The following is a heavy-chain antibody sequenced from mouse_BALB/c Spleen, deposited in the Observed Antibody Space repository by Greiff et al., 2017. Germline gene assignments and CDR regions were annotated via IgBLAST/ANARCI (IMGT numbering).Heavy chain of an antibody. CDR2: IWSGGST. J-gene: IGHJ3*01. V-gene: IGHV2-2*02. D-gene: IGHD2-4*01. Sequence: VMLVESGPGLVQPSQSLSITCTVSGFSLTSYGVHWVRQSPGKGLEWLGVIWSGGSTDYNAAFISRLSISKDNSKSQVFFKMNSLQANDTAIYYCASPYDYGAWFAYWGQGTLVTVSA. CDR3: ASPYDYGAWFAY. CDR1: GFSLTSYG.